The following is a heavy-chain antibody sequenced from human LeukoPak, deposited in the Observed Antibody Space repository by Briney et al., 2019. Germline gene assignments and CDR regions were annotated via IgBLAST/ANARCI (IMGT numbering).Heavy chain of an antibody. J-gene: IGHJ4*02. CDR1: GYTFTGYY. D-gene: IGHD5-24*01. CDR3: ARGDGYYYFDY. CDR2: INPNSGGT. V-gene: IGHV1-2*02. Sequence: VASVKVSCKASGYTFTGYYMHWVRQAPGQGLEWMGWINPNSGGTNYAQKFQGRVTMTRDTSTSTAYMELRSLRSDDTAVYYCARGDGYYYFDYWGQGTLVTVSS.